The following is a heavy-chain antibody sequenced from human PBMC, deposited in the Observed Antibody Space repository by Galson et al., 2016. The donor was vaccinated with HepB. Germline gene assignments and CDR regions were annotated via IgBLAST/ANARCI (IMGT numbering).Heavy chain of an antibody. D-gene: IGHD3-10*01. J-gene: IGHJ3*02. Sequence: CAISGDSVSSNSAAWNWIGQSPSRGLEWLGRTYYNSQWYRDFAASVRGRITINPDTPQNQISLQLNSVTPEDTAVYYCVRNYYGSGNYYTSLDIWGQGTTVTVSS. CDR3: VRNYYGSGNYYTSLDI. V-gene: IGHV6-1*01. CDR1: GDSVSSNSAA. CDR2: TYYNSQWYR.